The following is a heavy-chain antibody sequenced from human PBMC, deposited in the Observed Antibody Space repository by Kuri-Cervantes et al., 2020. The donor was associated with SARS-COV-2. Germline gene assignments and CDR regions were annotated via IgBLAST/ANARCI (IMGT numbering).Heavy chain of an antibody. Sequence: ESLKISCTVSGGSISSYYWSWIRQPPGKGLEWIGYIYYSESTNYNPSLKSRVTISVDTSKNQFSLKLSSVTAADLAVYYCARVGPGDVWGKGTTVTVSS. CDR3: ARVGPGDV. CDR1: GGSISSYY. V-gene: IGHV4-59*08. CDR2: IYYSEST. J-gene: IGHJ6*04.